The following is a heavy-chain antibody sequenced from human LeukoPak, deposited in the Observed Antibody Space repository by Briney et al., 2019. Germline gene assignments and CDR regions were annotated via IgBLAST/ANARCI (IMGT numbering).Heavy chain of an antibody. CDR1: GGSISSYY. J-gene: IGHJ6*03. CDR3: ARDLDRKEHLATYQYYMDV. CDR2: IYYSGST. Sequence: SETLSLTCTVSGGSISSYYWSWIRQAPGKGLEWIGYIYYSGSTNYNPSLKSRVTISVDTSKNQFSLKLSSLTAADTAVYYCARDLDRKEHLATYQYYMDVWGIGSSVTVSS. V-gene: IGHV4-59*12. D-gene: IGHD2-2*03.